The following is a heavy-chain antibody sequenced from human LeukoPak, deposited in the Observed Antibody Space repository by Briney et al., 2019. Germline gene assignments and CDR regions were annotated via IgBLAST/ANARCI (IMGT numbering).Heavy chain of an antibody. J-gene: IGHJ4*02. CDR1: GDSIRRNY. D-gene: IGHD3-10*01. V-gene: IGHV4-59*08. CDR3: AAYRSGTHYNSYYFDD. Sequence: PSETLSLTCGISGDSIRRNYWSWIRQPPGKGLEWIGYIHYSGNTNYNPSLKSRVSTSVDTSKNQFSLKLTSVTAADTAVYYCAAYRSGTHYNSYYFDDWGQGTLVIVSS. CDR2: IHYSGNT.